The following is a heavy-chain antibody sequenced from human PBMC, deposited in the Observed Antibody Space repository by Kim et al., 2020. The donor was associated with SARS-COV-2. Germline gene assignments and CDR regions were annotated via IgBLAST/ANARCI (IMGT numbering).Heavy chain of an antibody. CDR3: ATDLRGDAFDI. J-gene: IGHJ3*02. V-gene: IGHV4-34*01. CDR2: T. Sequence: TNYNPSLKSRVTISVDTSKNQFSLKLSSVTAADTAVYYCATDLRGDAFDIWGQGTMVTVSS.